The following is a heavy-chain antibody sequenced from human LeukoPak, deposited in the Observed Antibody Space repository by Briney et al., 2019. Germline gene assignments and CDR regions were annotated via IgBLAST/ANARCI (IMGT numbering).Heavy chain of an antibody. J-gene: IGHJ4*02. CDR3: ARHEGLGYDSSGGNFDY. D-gene: IGHD3-22*01. V-gene: IGHV4-34*01. CDR2: INHSGST. Sequence: PSETLSLTCAVYGGSFSGYYWSWIRQPPGKGLEWIGEINHSGSTNYNPSLKSRVTISVDTSKNQFSLKLSSVTAADTAVYYCARHEGLGYDSSGGNFDYWGQGTLVTVSS. CDR1: GGSFSGYY.